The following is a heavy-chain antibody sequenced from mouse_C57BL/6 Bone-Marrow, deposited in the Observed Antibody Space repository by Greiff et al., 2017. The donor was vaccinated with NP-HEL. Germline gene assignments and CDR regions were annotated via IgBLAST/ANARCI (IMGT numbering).Heavy chain of an antibody. V-gene: IGHV5-9-1*02. CDR3: TREGYYSFAY. J-gene: IGHJ3*01. CDR1: GFTFSSYA. Sequence: EVKLMESGAGLVKPGGSLKLSCAASGFTFSSYAMSWVRQTPEKRLEWVAYISSGGDYNYYADTVKGRFTISRDNARHTLYLQMSRLKSEDTAMYYCTREGYYSFAYWGQGTLVTVSA. CDR2: ISSGGDYN. D-gene: IGHD2-3*01.